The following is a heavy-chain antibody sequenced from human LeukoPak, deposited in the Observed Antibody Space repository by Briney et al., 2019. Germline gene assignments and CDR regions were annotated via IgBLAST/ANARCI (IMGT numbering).Heavy chain of an antibody. Sequence: GESLKISCKGSGYSINNYWIAWVRQMPGKGLEWMGIIYPADSDIRYSPSFQGQVTISADRSISTAYLQWTSLKASDTAMYYCARRWELLGWFDPWGQGTLVTVSS. CDR2: IYPADSDI. V-gene: IGHV5-51*01. CDR1: GYSINNYW. J-gene: IGHJ5*02. CDR3: ARRWELLGWFDP. D-gene: IGHD1-26*01.